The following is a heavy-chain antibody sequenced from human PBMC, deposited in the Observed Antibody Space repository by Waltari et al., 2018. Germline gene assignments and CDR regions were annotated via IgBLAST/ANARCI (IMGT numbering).Heavy chain of an antibody. CDR1: GYTFTSYA. CDR3: ASRTYYDFWSGYYSLPDDAFDI. V-gene: IGHV7-4-1*02. Sequence: QVQLVQSGSELKKPGASVKVSCKASGYTFTSYAMTWVRQAPGQGLEWMGWINTNTGNPTYAQGFTGRFVFSLDTSVSTAYLQISSLKAEDTAVYYCASRTYYDFWSGYYSLPDDAFDIWGQGTMVTVSS. CDR2: INTNTGNP. J-gene: IGHJ3*02. D-gene: IGHD3-3*01.